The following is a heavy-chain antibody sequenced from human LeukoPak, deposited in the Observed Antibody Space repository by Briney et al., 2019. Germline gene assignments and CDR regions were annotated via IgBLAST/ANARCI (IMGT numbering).Heavy chain of an antibody. CDR3: ARATGALAADVVDY. Sequence: GGSLRLSCAASGFTFSRYAMHWVRQAPGKGLEWVAVISYDGSNKYYADSVKGRLTISRDNSKNTLYLQMNSLRAEDTAVYYCARATGALAADVVDYWGQGTLVTVSS. J-gene: IGHJ4*02. CDR1: GFTFSRYA. D-gene: IGHD6-13*01. CDR2: ISYDGSNK. V-gene: IGHV3-30*01.